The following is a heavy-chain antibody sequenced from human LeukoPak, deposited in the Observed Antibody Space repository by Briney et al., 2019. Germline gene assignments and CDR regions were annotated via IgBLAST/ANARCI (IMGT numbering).Heavy chain of an antibody. CDR2: IKQDGSQK. J-gene: IGHJ4*02. V-gene: IGHV3-7*01. CDR3: ARGRGTDN. CDR1: GFTFSAYA. Sequence: GGSLRLSCAASGFTFSAYAMTWVRQAPGKGLEWVANIKQDGSQKYYVDSVKGRFTISRDNAKNSLYLQMNSLRVEDTAVYYCARGRGTDNWGLGTLVTVSS. D-gene: IGHD3-16*01.